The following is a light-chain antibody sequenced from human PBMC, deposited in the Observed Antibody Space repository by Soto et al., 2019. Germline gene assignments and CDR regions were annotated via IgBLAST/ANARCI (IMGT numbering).Light chain of an antibody. CDR1: TSNIGKNT. Sequence: QSVLTQPPSVSAGPGQRVTISCSGSTSNIGKNTVNWYQQLPGEAPKLFIYYDDLLASGVSDRFSGSKSGTSASLAISGLQSEDEADYYCGAWDDTQNGWVFGGGTKLTVL. CDR3: GAWDDTQNGWV. J-gene: IGLJ3*02. CDR2: YDD. V-gene: IGLV1-36*01.